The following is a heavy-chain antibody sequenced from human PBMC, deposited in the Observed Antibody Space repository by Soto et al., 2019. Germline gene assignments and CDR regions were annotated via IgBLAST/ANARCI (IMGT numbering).Heavy chain of an antibody. Sequence: GASVKVSCKASGYTFTSYGISWVRQAPGQGLEWMGWINAGNGNTKYSQKFQGRVTITRDTSASTAYMELSSLRSEDTAVYYCARSRGIGVSDYWGQGTLVTVSS. J-gene: IGHJ4*02. CDR2: INAGNGNT. V-gene: IGHV1-3*01. CDR1: GYTFTSYG. CDR3: ARSRGIGVSDY. D-gene: IGHD6-19*01.